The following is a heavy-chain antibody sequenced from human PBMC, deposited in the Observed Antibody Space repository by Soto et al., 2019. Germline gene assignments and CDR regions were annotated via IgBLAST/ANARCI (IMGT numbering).Heavy chain of an antibody. Sequence: GGSLRLSCSASGFTFRSYAMHCVRQAPGKGLEYVSAISSNGGSTYYADSVKGRFTISRDNSKNTLYLQMSSLRAEDTAVYYCVKGVAYYDFWSGYYGMDVWGQGT. J-gene: IGHJ6*02. CDR3: VKGVAYYDFWSGYYGMDV. CDR1: GFTFRSYA. CDR2: ISSNGGST. V-gene: IGHV3-64D*06. D-gene: IGHD3-3*01.